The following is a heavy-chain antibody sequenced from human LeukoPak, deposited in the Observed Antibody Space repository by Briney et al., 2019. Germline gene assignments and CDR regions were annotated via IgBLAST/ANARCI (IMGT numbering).Heavy chain of an antibody. Sequence: SGGSPRLSCAGSGFIFRNYGMHWVPQAPGQGLEWVAVISDGGTHLYYADSVKGRFTISRDNSESTMYLQMNSLRVEDTAVYYCAKEGTRSHSQWAFDFWGQGTMVTVSS. J-gene: IGHJ3*01. CDR1: GFIFRNYG. CDR3: AKEGTRSHSQWAFDF. D-gene: IGHD6-19*01. V-gene: IGHV3-30*18. CDR2: ISDGGTHL.